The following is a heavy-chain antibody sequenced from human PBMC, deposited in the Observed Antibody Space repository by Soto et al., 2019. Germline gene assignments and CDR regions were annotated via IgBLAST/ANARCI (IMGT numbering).Heavy chain of an antibody. CDR1: GFPFSSYA. CDR3: AKRVRLCGGDCYSHYFDY. Sequence: GGSLRLSCAASGFPFSSYAMSWVRQAPGKGLEWVSAISGSGGSTYYADSVKGRFTISRDNSKNTLYLQMNSLRAEDTAVYYCAKRVRLCGGDCYSHYFDYWGQGTLVTVSS. D-gene: IGHD2-21*01. CDR2: ISGSGGST. J-gene: IGHJ4*02. V-gene: IGHV3-23*01.